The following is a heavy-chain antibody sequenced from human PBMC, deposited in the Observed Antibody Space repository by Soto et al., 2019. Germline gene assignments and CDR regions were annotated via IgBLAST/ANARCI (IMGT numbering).Heavy chain of an antibody. V-gene: IGHV3-15*07. J-gene: IGHJ4*02. CDR2: VKSKVEGETI. D-gene: IGHD3-16*01. CDR3: AADLPDWGAYAFDY. Sequence: EVQLVESGGGLVEPGGSLRLSCAASGFTFNGAWMNWVRQGPGEGLEWVGRVKSKVEGETIDYAAPVKGRFTISRDDSSNTVYLQMNSLSTEDTAMYYCAADLPDWGAYAFDYWGQGALVTVSS. CDR1: GFTFNGAW.